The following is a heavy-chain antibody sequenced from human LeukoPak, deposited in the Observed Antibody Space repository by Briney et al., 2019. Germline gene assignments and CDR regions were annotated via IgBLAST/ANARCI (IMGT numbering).Heavy chain of an antibody. D-gene: IGHD6-25*01. V-gene: IGHV3-23*01. J-gene: IGHJ4*02. CDR1: GFTFSSHA. CDR2: ISGSGGST. CDR3: ASGSPGYYFDY. Sequence: GGSLRLSCAASGFTFSSHAMNWVRQAPGKGLEWVSAISGSGGSTYYADSVKGRFTISRDNSKNTLYLQMNSLRAEDTAVYYCASGSPGYYFDYWGQGTLVTVSS.